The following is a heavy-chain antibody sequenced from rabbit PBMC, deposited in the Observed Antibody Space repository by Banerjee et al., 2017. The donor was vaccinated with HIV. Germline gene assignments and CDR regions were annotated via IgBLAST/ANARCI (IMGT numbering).Heavy chain of an antibody. D-gene: IGHD4-1*01. V-gene: IGHV1S45*01. Sequence: QEQLVESGGDLVKPEGSLTLTCTASGFSFNNNYVMCWVRQAPGKGLEWIACIYTSSGSTDYASWVNGRFTISLDNAQNTVPLQMTNLTAADTATYFCARDLAGVIGWNFDLWGPGTLVTVS. CDR2: IYTSSGST. J-gene: IGHJ4*01. CDR1: GFSFNNNYV. CDR3: ARDLAGVIGWNFDL.